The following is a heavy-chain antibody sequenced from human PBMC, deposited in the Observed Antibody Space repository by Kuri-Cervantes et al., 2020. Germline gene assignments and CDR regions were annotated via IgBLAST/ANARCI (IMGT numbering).Heavy chain of an antibody. D-gene: IGHD6-6*01. J-gene: IGHJ4*02. CDR3: ARGKSIAARLEGPPDY. CDR1: GFTFSDYY. CDR2: INHSGST. V-gene: IGHV4-34*01. Sequence: ESLKISCAASGFTFSDYYMSWIRQAPGKGLEWVGEINHSGSTNYNPSLKSRVTISVDTSKNQFSLKLSSVTAADTAVYYCARGKSIAARLEGPPDYWGQGTLVTVSS.